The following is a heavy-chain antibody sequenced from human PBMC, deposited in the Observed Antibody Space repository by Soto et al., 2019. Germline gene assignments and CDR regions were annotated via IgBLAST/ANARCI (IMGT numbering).Heavy chain of an antibody. J-gene: IGHJ5*02. V-gene: IGHV3-11*01. CDR3: ARSPFPAVTFLDH. CDR2: VRFSTGSM. Sequence: VQLVESGGGLVKPGGSLRLSCAASGFTLSDYYMSWIRQAPGKGPEWVSYVRFSTGSMYYADSVTGRFTMSRDNANSSLFLQMDNLRAEDTAVYYCARSPFPAVTFLDHWGQGTLVTVSS. CDR1: GFTLSDYY. D-gene: IGHD4-17*01.